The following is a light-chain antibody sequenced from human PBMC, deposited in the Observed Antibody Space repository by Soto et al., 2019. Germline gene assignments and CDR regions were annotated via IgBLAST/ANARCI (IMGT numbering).Light chain of an antibody. CDR1: QSVDRN. J-gene: IGKJ4*01. CDR2: GAS. Sequence: EIVMTQSPGTLSVSTEEGATLSCRASQSVDRNLAWYQQKPGQAPRLLIYGASTRPTGIPDRFSGSGSGTEFSLTISSLQYEDFAVYYCQQYDRWPLTFGGGTKVAIK. V-gene: IGKV3D-15*01. CDR3: QQYDRWPLT.